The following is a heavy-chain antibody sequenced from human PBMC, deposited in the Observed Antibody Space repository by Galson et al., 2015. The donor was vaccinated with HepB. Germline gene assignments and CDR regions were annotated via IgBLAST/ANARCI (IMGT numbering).Heavy chain of an antibody. CDR2: IYYSGST. CDR1: GGSISGYY. D-gene: IGHD1-1*01. V-gene: IGHV4-59*01. CDR3: ARGAGTGRFGYFDY. Sequence: TLSLTCTVSGGSISGYYWSWIRQPPGKGLEWIGYIYYSGSTNYNPSLKSRVTISVDTSKNQFSLKLSSVTAADTAVYYCARGAGTGRFGYFDYWGQGTLVTVSS. J-gene: IGHJ4*02.